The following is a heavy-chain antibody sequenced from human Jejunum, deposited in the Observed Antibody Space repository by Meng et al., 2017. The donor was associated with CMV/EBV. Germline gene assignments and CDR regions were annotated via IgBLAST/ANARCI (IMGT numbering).Heavy chain of an antibody. CDR1: EYTFTDYY. D-gene: IGHD1-26*01. Sequence: EYTFTDYYVQWVRQAPGQGLEWMGWINPKTGDTNYAQKFQGRVIMTRDMSINTVHMELTRLSSDDTAVYYCAKDGGSYLDYYFDYWGQGTLVTVSS. CDR2: INPKTGDT. J-gene: IGHJ4*02. CDR3: AKDGGSYLDYYFDY. V-gene: IGHV1-2*02.